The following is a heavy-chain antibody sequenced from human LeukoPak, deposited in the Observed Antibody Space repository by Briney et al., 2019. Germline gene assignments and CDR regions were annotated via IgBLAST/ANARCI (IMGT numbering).Heavy chain of an antibody. CDR1: GYTFTGYY. Sequence: ASVKVSCKASGYTFTGYYMHWERQAPGQGLEWMGWINPNSGGTNYAQKFQGRVTMTRDTSISTAYMELSRLRSDDTAVYYCARERPVGLELLFDYFDYWGQGTLVTVSS. J-gene: IGHJ4*02. CDR2: INPNSGGT. V-gene: IGHV1-2*02. D-gene: IGHD1-7*01. CDR3: ARERPVGLELLFDYFDY.